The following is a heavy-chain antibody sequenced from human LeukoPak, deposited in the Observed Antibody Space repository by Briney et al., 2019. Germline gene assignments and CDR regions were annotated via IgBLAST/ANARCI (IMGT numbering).Heavy chain of an antibody. V-gene: IGHV3-53*01. J-gene: IGHJ4*02. D-gene: IGHD6-19*01. CDR1: GFTITNNY. CDR2: TYSGGDT. CDR3: ARHAGYSSGWVSYYFDS. Sequence: GGSLRLSCAASGFTITNNYMSWVRQAPGKGLEWVSITYSGGDTYYADSVKGRFTISRDTSKNTLFLQMHSLRAGDTAVYYCARHAGYSSGWVSYYFDSWGQGTLVTVSS.